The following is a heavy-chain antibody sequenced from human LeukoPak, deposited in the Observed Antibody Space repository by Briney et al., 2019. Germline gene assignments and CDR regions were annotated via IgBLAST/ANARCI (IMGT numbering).Heavy chain of an antibody. CDR3: ARDHRGTYYYDSSGYRGSYFDY. CDR1: GGTFSSYA. J-gene: IGHJ4*02. D-gene: IGHD3-22*01. CDR2: IIPIFGTA. Sequence: GASVKLSCKASGGTFSSYAISWVRQAPGQGLEWMGGIIPIFGTANYAQKFQGRVTITADKSTSTAYMELSSLRSEDTAVYYCARDHRGTYYYDSSGYRGSYFDYWGQGTLVTVSS. V-gene: IGHV1-69*06.